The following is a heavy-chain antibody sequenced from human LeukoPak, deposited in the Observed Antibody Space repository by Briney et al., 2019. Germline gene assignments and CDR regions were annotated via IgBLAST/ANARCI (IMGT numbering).Heavy chain of an antibody. V-gene: IGHV4-59*08. CDR2: IYYSGST. CDR3: ARLVGYSSGWYLGAGDYFDY. Sequence: SETLSLTWTVSGGSISSYYWSWIRQPPGKGLEWIGYIYYSGSTNYNPSLKSRVTISVDTSKNQFSLKLSSVTAADTAVYYCARLVGYSSGWYLGAGDYFDYWGQGTLVTVSS. CDR1: GGSISSYY. D-gene: IGHD6-19*01. J-gene: IGHJ4*02.